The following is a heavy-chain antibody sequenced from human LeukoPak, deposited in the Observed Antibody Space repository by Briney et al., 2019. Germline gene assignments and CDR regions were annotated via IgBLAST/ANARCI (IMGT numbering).Heavy chain of an antibody. Sequence: ASVKVSCKASGGTFSSYAISWVRQAPGQGLEWMGWINPNSGNTNYAQKLQGRVTMTTDTSTSTAYMELRSLRSDDTAVYYCARVFRRNFDYWGQGTLVTVSS. CDR3: ARVFRRNFDY. V-gene: IGHV1-18*01. CDR1: GGTFSSYA. J-gene: IGHJ4*02. CDR2: INPNSGNT.